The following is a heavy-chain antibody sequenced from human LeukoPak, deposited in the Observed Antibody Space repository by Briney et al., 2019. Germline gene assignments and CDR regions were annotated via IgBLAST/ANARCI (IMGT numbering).Heavy chain of an antibody. CDR1: GFTFSSYW. CDR3: ARDKGAAAGTRGKAFDI. Sequence: GGSLRLSCAASGFTFSSYWMSWVRQAPGKGLEWVANIKQDGSEKYYVDSVKGRFTISRDNAKNSLYLQMNSLRAEDTAVYYCARDKGAAAGTRGKAFDIWGQGTMVTVSS. J-gene: IGHJ3*02. D-gene: IGHD6-13*01. CDR2: IKQDGSEK. V-gene: IGHV3-7*03.